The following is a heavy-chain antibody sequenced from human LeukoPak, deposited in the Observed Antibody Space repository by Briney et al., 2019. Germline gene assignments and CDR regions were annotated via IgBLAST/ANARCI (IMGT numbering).Heavy chain of an antibody. CDR1: GFTFSSYS. CDR3: ARCLGATRCAFDI. Sequence: GGSLRLSCAASGFTFSSYSMNWVRQAPGKGLEWVSSIGSSSSYIYYADSVKGRFTISRDNAKNSLYLQMNSLRAEDTAVYYCARCLGATRCAFDIWGQGAMVTVSS. J-gene: IGHJ3*02. D-gene: IGHD1-26*01. CDR2: IGSSSSYI. V-gene: IGHV3-21*01.